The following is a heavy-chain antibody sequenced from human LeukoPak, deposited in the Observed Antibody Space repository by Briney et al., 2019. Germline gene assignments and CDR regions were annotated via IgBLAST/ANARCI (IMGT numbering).Heavy chain of an antibody. V-gene: IGHV4-59*02. CDR2: IYYSGST. Sequence: SETLSLTCTVSGGSVSSYYWSWIRQPPGKGLEWIGYIYYSGSTNYNPSLKSRVTISVDTSKNQFSLKLTSVTAADTAVYYCATRFGGWADAFDVWGQGAMVTVSS. D-gene: IGHD3-16*01. CDR1: GGSVSSYY. CDR3: ATRFGGWADAFDV. J-gene: IGHJ3*01.